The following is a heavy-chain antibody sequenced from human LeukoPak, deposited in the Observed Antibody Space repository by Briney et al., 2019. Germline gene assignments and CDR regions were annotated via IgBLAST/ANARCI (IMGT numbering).Heavy chain of an antibody. J-gene: IGHJ4*02. D-gene: IGHD6-19*01. CDR2: ISGSDGST. Sequence: PGGSLRLSCATSGFTFSSYTMNWVRQAPGKGLKWVSGISGSDGSTYYADSVKGRFTISRDNSKNTLYLQMNSLRVEDTAVYYCAKDPPGAGPDFDCWGQGTLVTVSS. CDR1: GFTFSSYT. CDR3: AKDPPGAGPDFDC. V-gene: IGHV3-23*01.